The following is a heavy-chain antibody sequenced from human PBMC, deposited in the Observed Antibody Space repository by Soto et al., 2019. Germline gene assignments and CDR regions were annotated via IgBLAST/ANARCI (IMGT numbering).Heavy chain of an antibody. J-gene: IGHJ3*02. CDR2: INHSGSN. Sequence: SETLSLTCVVSGGSFSTYYYNWIRQSPGKGLEWIGEINHSGSNNYSPSLKSRVTMSLDTSKNQFSLKLTSVTAADTAVYYCARGGSNDWQVAFDIWGQGTMVTGSS. CDR1: GGSFSTYY. V-gene: IGHV4-34*01. D-gene: IGHD3-9*01. CDR3: ARGGSNDWQVAFDI.